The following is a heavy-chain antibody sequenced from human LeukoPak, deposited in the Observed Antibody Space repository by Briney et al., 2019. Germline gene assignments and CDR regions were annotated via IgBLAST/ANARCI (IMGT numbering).Heavy chain of an antibody. J-gene: IGHJ4*02. V-gene: IGHV4-30-2*01. D-gene: IGHD3-22*01. CDR3: ARVRDYYDSSGDLPLFDY. CDR2: IYHSGST. Sequence: SETLSLTCTVSGGSISSGGYYWSWIRQPPWKGLEWIGYIYHSGSTYYNPSLKSRVTISVDRSKNQFSLKLSSVTAADTAVYYCARVRDYYDSSGDLPLFDYWGQGTLVTVSS. CDR1: GGSISSGGYY.